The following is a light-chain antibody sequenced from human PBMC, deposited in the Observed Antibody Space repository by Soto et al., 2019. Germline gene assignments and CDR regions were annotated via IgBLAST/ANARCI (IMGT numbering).Light chain of an antibody. CDR1: SSDVGSYNY. CDR3: SSYTSSSTLG. V-gene: IGLV2-14*01. J-gene: IGLJ2*01. CDR2: DVS. Sequence: QSALTQPASVSGSPGQSITISCTGTSSDVGSYNYVSWYQQHPGKAPKLMIYDVSNRPSGVSNRFSGSKSGNTASLTISGLQPEDEADYYCSSYTSSSTLGFGGGTKLTVL.